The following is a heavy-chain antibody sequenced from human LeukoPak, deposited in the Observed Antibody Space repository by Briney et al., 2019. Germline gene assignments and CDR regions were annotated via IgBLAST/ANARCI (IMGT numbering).Heavy chain of an antibody. D-gene: IGHD3-3*01. Sequence: GGLRLSCGGSGFTFSRYAMSWVRQGPGKGVEWVSALSGTGGSTYYADPVKGRFTISRDNSKNMLYLQMNSLRAEDTAVYYCALSGYYSVNWGQGTLVTVSS. CDR3: ALSGYYSVN. CDR1: GFTFSRYA. V-gene: IGHV3-23*01. J-gene: IGHJ4*02. CDR2: LSGTGGST.